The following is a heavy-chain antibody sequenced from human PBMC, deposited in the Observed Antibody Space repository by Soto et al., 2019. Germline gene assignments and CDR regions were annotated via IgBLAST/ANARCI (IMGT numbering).Heavy chain of an antibody. CDR2: ISGSAVST. V-gene: IGHV3-23*04. CDR1: GLTFSDYP. D-gene: IGHD1-26*01. J-gene: IGHJ3*01. CDR3: AKTQSGSYYAAFDV. Sequence: EVQLVESGGGLVQPGGSLRLSCAVSGLTFSDYPMDWVRQAPGKGLEWISRISGSAVSTYYADSVKGRFTISRDNSNNTLYLEMSSLRGEDTAVYYCAKTQSGSYYAAFDVWGQGTMVTVSS.